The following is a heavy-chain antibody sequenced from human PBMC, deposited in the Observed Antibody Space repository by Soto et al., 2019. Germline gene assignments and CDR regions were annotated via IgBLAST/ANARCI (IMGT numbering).Heavy chain of an antibody. D-gene: IGHD5-18*01. V-gene: IGHV4-34*01. Sequence: DTLSLTCAFYGSSFRCYFLSWIRQTPGKGLEWIGEINHSGSTNYNPSLKSRVTISVDTSKNQFSLKLSSVTAADTAVYYCARGGYSYGSFDYLGQGTLVNVSS. CDR1: GSSFRCYF. CDR2: INHSGST. CDR3: ARGGYSYGSFDY. J-gene: IGHJ4*02.